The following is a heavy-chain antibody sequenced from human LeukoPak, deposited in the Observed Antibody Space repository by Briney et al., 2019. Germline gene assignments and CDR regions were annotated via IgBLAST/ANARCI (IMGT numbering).Heavy chain of an antibody. V-gene: IGHV3-23*01. CDR3: AKDRSRGYYDSSGLFDY. CDR1: GFTFSSYA. CDR2: ISGSGGST. Sequence: AGGSLRLSCAASGFTFSSYAMSWVRQVPGKGLEWVSAISGSGGSTYYADSVKGRFTSSRDNSKNTLYLQMNSLRAEDTAVYYCAKDRSRGYYDSSGLFDYGGQGTLLTVSS. J-gene: IGHJ4*02. D-gene: IGHD3-22*01.